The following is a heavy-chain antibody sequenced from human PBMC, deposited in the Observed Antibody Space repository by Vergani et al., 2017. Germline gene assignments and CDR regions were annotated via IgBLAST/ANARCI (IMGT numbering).Heavy chain of an antibody. V-gene: IGHV4-34*01. CDR3: ARVADVDTAMVGFDY. CDR1: GGSFSGYY. J-gene: IGHJ4*02. Sequence: QVQLQQWGAGLLKPSETLSLTCAVYGGSFSGYYWSWIRQPPGKGLEWIGEINHSGSTNYNPSLKSRLTISVDTSKNQFSLKLSSVTAADTAVYYCARVADVDTAMVGFDYWGQGTLVTVSS. D-gene: IGHD5-18*01. CDR2: INHSGST.